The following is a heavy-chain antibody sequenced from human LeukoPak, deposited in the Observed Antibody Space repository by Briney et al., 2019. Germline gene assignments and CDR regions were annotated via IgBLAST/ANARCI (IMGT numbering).Heavy chain of an antibody. CDR2: ISHDGHNK. V-gene: IGHV3-30-3*01. CDR1: GFTFTYYA. Sequence: GGSVRLSCAASGFTFTYYAIHWVRQAPGQGLKWVAIISHDGHNKYYADSMKGRFTISRDNSMNILYLQMDSLTPEDTAVYYCAKGGLDFGVPDASDIWGHGTMATVSS. J-gene: IGHJ3*02. CDR3: AKGGLDFGVPDASDI. D-gene: IGHD4-17*01.